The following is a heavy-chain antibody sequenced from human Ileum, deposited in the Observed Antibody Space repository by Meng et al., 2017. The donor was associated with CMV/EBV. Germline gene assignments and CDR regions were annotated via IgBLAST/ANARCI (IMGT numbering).Heavy chain of an antibody. Sequence: GGSLRLSCAASRDTLINYPMHWVRQAPGKGLEWVASLSNDGSTKYLSDSVRGQFSMSRDISKNTVYLHMNSLRGAETAVYYCAREKRFTNYFDSWGRGTLVTVSS. CDR1: RDTLINYP. CDR3: AREKRFTNYFDS. V-gene: IGHV3-30-3*01. D-gene: IGHD5-24*01. J-gene: IGHJ4*02. CDR2: LSNDGSTK.